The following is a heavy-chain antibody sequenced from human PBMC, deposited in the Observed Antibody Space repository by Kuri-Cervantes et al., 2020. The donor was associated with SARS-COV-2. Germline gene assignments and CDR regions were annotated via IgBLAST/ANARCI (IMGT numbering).Heavy chain of an antibody. D-gene: IGHD2-15*01. CDR1: GGSISTYY. J-gene: IGHJ3*02. V-gene: IGHV4-39*01. CDR3: ARLLRQKYCSGGSCYGWI. CDR2: IYYSGST. Sequence: GSLKLSCTVSGGSISTYYWGWIRQPPGKGLEWIGSIYYSGSTYYNPSLKSRVTISVDTSKNQFSLKLSSVTAADTAVYYCARLLRQKYCSGGSCYGWIWGQGTMVTVSS.